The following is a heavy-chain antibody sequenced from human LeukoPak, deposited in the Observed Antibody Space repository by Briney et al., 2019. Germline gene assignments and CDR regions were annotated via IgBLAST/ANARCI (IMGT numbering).Heavy chain of an antibody. Sequence: GGSLRLSCAASGFIFRNSWMTWVRQAPGKGLEWVANINQDGSKRTYVDSVKGRFTISRDSAENSLYLQMNILRAEDTAVYFCATAPAAADSWWGQGTLVAVSS. V-gene: IGHV3-7*01. CDR2: INQDGSKR. CDR3: ATAPAAADSW. J-gene: IGHJ4*02. D-gene: IGHD6-13*01. CDR1: GFIFRNSW.